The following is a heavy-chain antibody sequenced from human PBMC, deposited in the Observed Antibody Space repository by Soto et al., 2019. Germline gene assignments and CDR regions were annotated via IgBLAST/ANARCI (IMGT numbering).Heavy chain of an antibody. CDR3: ASFQGQSAFSI. Sequence: DVQLVESGGGLVQPGGSLRLSCAASGFTFSDHYMDWVRQAPGKGLEWVGRSRNKANRYTTEYAASVKGRFTTSREESKTSLYRQMNRLKTEDTAVYYCASFQGQSAFSIWGQGTMVTVSS. V-gene: IGHV3-72*01. D-gene: IGHD4-4*01. CDR2: SRNKANRYTT. J-gene: IGHJ3*02. CDR1: GFTFSDHY.